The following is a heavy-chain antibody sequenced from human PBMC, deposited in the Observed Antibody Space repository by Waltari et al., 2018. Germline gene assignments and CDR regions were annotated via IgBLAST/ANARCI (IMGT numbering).Heavy chain of an antibody. Sequence: EVQLVESGGGLVQPGGSLRLSCAASGFTFSRYWMSWVRQAPGKGLGWVANIKQDGSEKYYVDSGKGRFTISRDNAKNSLYLQMNSLRAEDTAVYYCARKGYHHAFDIWGQGTMVTVSS. CDR1: GFTFSRYW. V-gene: IGHV3-7*01. CDR3: ARKGYHHAFDI. CDR2: IKQDGSEK. J-gene: IGHJ3*02. D-gene: IGHD2-2*01.